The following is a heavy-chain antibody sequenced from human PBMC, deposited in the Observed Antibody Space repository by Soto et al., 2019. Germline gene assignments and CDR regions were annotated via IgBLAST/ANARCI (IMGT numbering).Heavy chain of an antibody. CDR2: IYYSGST. CDR3: ARSGYYYYGMDV. Sequence: PSETLSLTCTVSGGSISSYYWSWIRQPPGKGLEWLGYIYYSGSTNYNPSLKSRVTISVDTSKNQFSLKLSSVTAADTAVYYCARSGYYYYGMDVWGQGTTVTVSS. CDR1: GGSISSYY. J-gene: IGHJ6*02. V-gene: IGHV4-59*01.